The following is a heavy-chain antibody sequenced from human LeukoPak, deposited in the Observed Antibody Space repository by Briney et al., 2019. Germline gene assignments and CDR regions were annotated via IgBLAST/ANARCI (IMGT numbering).Heavy chain of an antibody. CDR1: GGSISSGDYY. Sequence: SQTLSLTCTVSGGSISSGDYYWSWIRQPPGKGLEWIGYIYYSGSTYYNPSLKSRVTISVDTSKNQFSLKLSSVTAADTAVYYCARGGWLRYYYFDYWGQGTLVTVSS. D-gene: IGHD5-12*01. CDR3: ARGGWLRYYYFDY. J-gene: IGHJ4*02. V-gene: IGHV4-30-4*01. CDR2: IYYSGST.